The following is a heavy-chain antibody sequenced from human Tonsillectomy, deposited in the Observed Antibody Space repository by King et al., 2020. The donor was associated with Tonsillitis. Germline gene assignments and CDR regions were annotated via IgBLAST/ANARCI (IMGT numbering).Heavy chain of an antibody. CDR1: GFTFSSYA. Sequence: HVQLVESGGGVVQPGRSLRLSCAASGFTFSSYAIHWVRQAPGKGLEWVAVLSYDERSKYYADSVKGRFTISRDNSKNTLYLQMSSLRVEDTAMYYCASVSDTTGYSYGYYYYDMDVWGQGTTVTVSS. V-gene: IGHV3-30-3*01. CDR3: ASVSDTTGYSYGYYYYDMDV. J-gene: IGHJ6*02. CDR2: LSYDERSK. D-gene: IGHD3-22*01.